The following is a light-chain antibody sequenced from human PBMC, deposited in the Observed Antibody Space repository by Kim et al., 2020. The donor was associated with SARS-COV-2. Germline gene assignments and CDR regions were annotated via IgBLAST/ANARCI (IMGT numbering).Light chain of an antibody. J-gene: IGKJ2*04. CDR1: QSVSSY. CDR2: DAS. V-gene: IGKV3-11*01. Sequence: EIVLTQSPATLSLSPGERATLSCRASQSVSSYLAWYQQKPGQAPRLLIYDASNRATGIPARFSGSGSGTDFTLTISSLEPEDFAVYYCQQRSNWPLCNFGQGTKLEL. CDR3: QQRSNWPLCN.